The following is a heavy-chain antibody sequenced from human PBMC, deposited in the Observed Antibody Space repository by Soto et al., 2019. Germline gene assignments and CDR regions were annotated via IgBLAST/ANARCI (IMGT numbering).Heavy chain of an antibody. D-gene: IGHD6-13*01. CDR2: IWYDGSNK. Sequence: QVQLVESGGGVVQPGRSLRLSCAASGFTFSSYGMHWVRQAPGKGLEWVAVIWYDGSNKYYADSVKGRFTISRDNSKNSLYLQMNSLRAEDTAVYDCARWGIAAGDYWGQGTLVTVSS. V-gene: IGHV3-33*01. CDR3: ARWGIAAGDY. CDR1: GFTFSSYG. J-gene: IGHJ4*02.